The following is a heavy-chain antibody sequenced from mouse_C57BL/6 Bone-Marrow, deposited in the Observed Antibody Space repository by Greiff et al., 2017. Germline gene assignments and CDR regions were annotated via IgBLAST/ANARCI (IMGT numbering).Heavy chain of an antibody. V-gene: IGHV1-52*01. CDR3: ARFPYGSSYGFDY. Sequence: VKLQQPGAELVRPGSSVKLSCKASGYTFTSYWMHWVKQRPIQGLEWIGNIDPSDSETHYNQKFKDKATLTVDKSSSTAYMQLSSLTSEDSAVYYCARFPYGSSYGFDYWGQGTTLTVSS. CDR2: IDPSDSET. J-gene: IGHJ2*01. D-gene: IGHD1-1*01. CDR1: GYTFTSYW.